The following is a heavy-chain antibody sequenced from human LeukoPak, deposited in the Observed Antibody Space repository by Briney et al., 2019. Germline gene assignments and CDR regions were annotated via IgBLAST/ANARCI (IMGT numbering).Heavy chain of an antibody. D-gene: IGHD6-13*01. CDR1: GFTFSSYA. CDR3: AKRGHYSINWYHYFDY. Sequence: GGSLRLSCAASGFTFSSYAMHWVRQAPGKGLEWVAVISYDGSNKYYADSVKGRFTISRDNSKNTLFLLMNSLRPDDTAVYYCAKRGHYSINWYHYFDYWGQGTLVTVSS. CDR2: ISYDGSNK. J-gene: IGHJ4*02. V-gene: IGHV3-30-3*01.